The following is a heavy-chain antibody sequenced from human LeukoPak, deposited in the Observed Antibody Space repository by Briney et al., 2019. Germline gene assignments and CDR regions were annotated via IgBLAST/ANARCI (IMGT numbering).Heavy chain of an antibody. CDR1: GGTFSSYA. V-gene: IGHV1-69*13. Sequence: GASVKVSCKASGGTFSSYAISWVRQAPGQGLEWMGGIIPIFGTANYAQKFQGRVTITADESTSTAYMELSSLRSEDTAVYYCASSGSDSRTFDYWGQGTLVTVSS. D-gene: IGHD1-26*01. J-gene: IGHJ4*02. CDR3: ASSGSDSRTFDY. CDR2: IIPIFGTA.